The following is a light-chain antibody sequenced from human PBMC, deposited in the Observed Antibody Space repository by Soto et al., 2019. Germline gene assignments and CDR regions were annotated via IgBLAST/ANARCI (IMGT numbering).Light chain of an antibody. CDR1: QGISSW. Sequence: DIQMTQSPASLSVSVGDRVTITCRASQGISSWLAWYQQTPEKATKLMFYMSSTLKSGVASRFSGSGYGAEFTLTISSLQDDDFATYYCQQYNSYSEAFGQGTKVDIK. V-gene: IGKV1-5*03. CDR3: QQYNSYSEA. CDR2: MSS. J-gene: IGKJ1*01.